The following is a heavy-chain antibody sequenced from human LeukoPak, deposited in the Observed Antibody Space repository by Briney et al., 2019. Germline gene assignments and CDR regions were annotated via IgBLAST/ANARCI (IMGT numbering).Heavy chain of an antibody. CDR1: GFTFDDYA. Sequence: GGSLRLSCAASGFTFDDYAMPWVRQAPGKGLEWVSGISWNSGSIGYADSVKGRFTISRDNAKNSLYLQMNSLRAEDTALYCCAKASFERVTTNWFDPWGQGTLVTVSS. D-gene: IGHD4-17*01. CDR2: ISWNSGSI. V-gene: IGHV3-9*01. CDR3: AKASFERVTTNWFDP. J-gene: IGHJ5*02.